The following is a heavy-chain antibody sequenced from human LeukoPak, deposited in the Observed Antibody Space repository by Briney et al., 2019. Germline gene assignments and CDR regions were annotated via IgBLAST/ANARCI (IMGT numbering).Heavy chain of an antibody. Sequence: GGSLRLSCAASGFTFDDYGVSWVRQAPGKGLEWVSGINWNGGSTGYADSVKGRFTISRDNAKNSLYLQMNSLRAEDTALYYCATTYYYGSGSIHWGQGTLVTVSS. V-gene: IGHV3-20*04. CDR3: ATTYYYGSGSIH. CDR2: INWNGGST. CDR1: GFTFDDYG. J-gene: IGHJ4*02. D-gene: IGHD3-10*01.